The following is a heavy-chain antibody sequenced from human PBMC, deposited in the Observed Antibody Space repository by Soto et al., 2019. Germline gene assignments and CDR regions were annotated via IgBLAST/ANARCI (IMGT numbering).Heavy chain of an antibody. J-gene: IGHJ5*02. CDR2: INPKSRGT. Sequence: ASVKFSCKASGYTFTDYFIRWLRQAPGQGFEWMGLINPKSRGTTYAQKFQGRVTMTRDTSNSTAYMELRGLRSDDTAIYYCARVTLKAGNWFDPWGQGTLVTV. CDR1: GYTFTDYF. CDR3: ARVTLKAGNWFDP. V-gene: IGHV1-2*02.